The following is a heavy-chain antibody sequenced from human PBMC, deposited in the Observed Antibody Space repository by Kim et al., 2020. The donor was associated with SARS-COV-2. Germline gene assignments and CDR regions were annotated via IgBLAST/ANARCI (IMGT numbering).Heavy chain of an antibody. Sequence: SETLSLTCTVSGGSISSYYWSWIRQPPGKGLEWIGYIYYSGSTNYNPSLKTRITISGDTSKNQFSLKLTSVTAAATAVYYCVRVPFYGSGSYARVDYYG. J-gene: IGHJ6*01. CDR3: VRVPFYGSGSYARVDYYG. D-gene: IGHD3-10*01. V-gene: IGHV4-59*01. CDR2: IYYSGST. CDR1: GGSISSYY.